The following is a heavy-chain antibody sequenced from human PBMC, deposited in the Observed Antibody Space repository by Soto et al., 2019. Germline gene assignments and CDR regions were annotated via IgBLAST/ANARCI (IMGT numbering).Heavy chain of an antibody. CDR1: GYTFTSYA. CDR3: ARSIVVVTALDY. CDR2: INAGNGHT. V-gene: IGHV1-3*05. J-gene: IGHJ4*02. D-gene: IGHD2-21*02. Sequence: QVQLVQSGAEEKKPGASVKVSCKASGYTFTSYAMHWVRQAPGQRLEWMGWINAGNGHTKYSQKCQGRVTTTRATSASTAYMDLSSLRSEDTAVYYCARSIVVVTALDYWGQGTLVTVSS.